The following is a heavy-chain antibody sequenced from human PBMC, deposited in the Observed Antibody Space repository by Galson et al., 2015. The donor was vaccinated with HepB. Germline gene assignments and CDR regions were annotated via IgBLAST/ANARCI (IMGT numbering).Heavy chain of an antibody. CDR3: AKDHRGFYCSGGSCYGNWFDP. D-gene: IGHD2-15*01. CDR2: ISWNSGSI. J-gene: IGHJ5*02. V-gene: IGHV3-9*01. Sequence: SLRLSCAASGFTFDDYAMHWVRQAPGKGLEWVSGISWNSGSIGYADSVKGRFTISRDNAKNSLYLQMNSLRAEDTALYYCAKDHRGFYCSGGSCYGNWFDPWGQGTLVTVSS. CDR1: GFTFDDYA.